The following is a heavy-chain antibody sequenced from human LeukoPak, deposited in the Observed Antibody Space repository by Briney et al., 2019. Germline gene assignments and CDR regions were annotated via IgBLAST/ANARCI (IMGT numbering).Heavy chain of an antibody. V-gene: IGHV3-21*01. CDR1: VFTFSTYS. J-gene: IGHJ4*02. CDR3: ARALWSSYDSSGYPVYS. CDR2: ISSSSSYI. Sequence: PGGSPRLSSADSVFTFSTYSMNCVRQAPGKGLEWVSSISSSSSYIYYADSVKGRFTISRGNAKNSLYLQMNSRRAEDTAVYSCARALWSSYDSSGYPVYSSGQGTLVTVSS. D-gene: IGHD3-22*01.